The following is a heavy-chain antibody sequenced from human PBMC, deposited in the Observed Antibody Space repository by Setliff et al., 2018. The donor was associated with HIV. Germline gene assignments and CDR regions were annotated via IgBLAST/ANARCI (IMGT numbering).Heavy chain of an antibody. D-gene: IGHD3-22*01. J-gene: IGHJ4*02. V-gene: IGHV3-48*02. CDR3: TTYSSVYYHSDC. Sequence: GGSLRLSCAGSGFTFSSYSLNWVRQAPGKGLEWVSYVSGRGDSIYYAASVKGRFTISRDNAKNSLYLEMNSLTNEDTAMYYCTTYSSVYYHSDCWGQGTLVTVSS. CDR2: VSGRGDSI. CDR1: GFTFSSYS.